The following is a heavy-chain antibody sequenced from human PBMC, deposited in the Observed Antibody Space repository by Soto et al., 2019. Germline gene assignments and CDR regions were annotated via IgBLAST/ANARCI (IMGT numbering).Heavy chain of an antibody. CDR2: ISGNGGTA. CDR1: GFTFSSYA. J-gene: IGHJ6*02. V-gene: IGHV3-23*01. CDR3: AKTVAAYYYYGLDV. D-gene: IGHD4-17*01. Sequence: GGSLRLSCAASGFTFSSYAMTWVRQGPGKGLECVSAISGNGGTAYYGDSVKGRFTISRDNSKNTLYLQMNSLRADDTAVYYCAKTVAAYYYYGLDVWGQGTTVTVSS.